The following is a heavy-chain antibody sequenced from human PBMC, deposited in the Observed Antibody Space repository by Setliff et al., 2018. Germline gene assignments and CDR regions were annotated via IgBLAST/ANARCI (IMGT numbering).Heavy chain of an antibody. Sequence: ASVKVSCKASGGTFSSYAISWVRQAPGQGLEWMGGIIPIFGTANYAQNFQGRVTITTDESTSTAYMELSSLRSEDTAVYYCARDPNAYSSTSCYRDWGQGTLVTVSS. D-gene: IGHD2-2*02. J-gene: IGHJ4*02. CDR2: IIPIFGTA. CDR1: GGTFSSYA. V-gene: IGHV1-69*05. CDR3: ARDPNAYSSTSCYRD.